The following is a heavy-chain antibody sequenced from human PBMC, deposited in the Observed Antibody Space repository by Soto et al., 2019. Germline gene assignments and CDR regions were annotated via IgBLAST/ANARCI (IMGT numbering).Heavy chain of an antibody. CDR3: ARDGRKQLCVERVNAMDV. D-gene: IGHD5-18*01. J-gene: IGHJ6*02. CDR1: AYTFTNYG. V-gene: IGHV1-18*01. CDR2: ISGVNGQT. Sequence: QVQLVQSGPEVRKPGASVKVSCKASAYTFTNYGISWVRQAPGQGLEWMGWISGVNGQTNYAQKFRGRVTITTDTPTSTAYMEMRSLRTDDAAMYYCARDGRKQLCVERVNAMDVWGHGTTVTVSS.